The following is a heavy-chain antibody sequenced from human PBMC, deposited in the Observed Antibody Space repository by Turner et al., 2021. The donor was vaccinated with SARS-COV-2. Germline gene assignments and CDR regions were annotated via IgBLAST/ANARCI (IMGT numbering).Heavy chain of an antibody. V-gene: IGHV3-30-3*01. CDR1: GFTFSSYA. Sequence: QVQLVESGGGVVQPGRSLRLSCAASGFTFSSYAMHWVRQAPGKGLEWGAIISYDGSNKYYADSVKGRFTISRDNSKNTLYLQMNSLRAEDTAVYDCARAVGSSTSPWGQGTLVTVSS. CDR3: ARAVGSSTSP. CDR2: ISYDGSNK. D-gene: IGHD2-2*01. J-gene: IGHJ5*02.